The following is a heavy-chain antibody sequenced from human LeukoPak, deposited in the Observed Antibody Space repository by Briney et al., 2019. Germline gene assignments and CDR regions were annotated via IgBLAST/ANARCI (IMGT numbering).Heavy chain of an antibody. J-gene: IGHJ3*01. Sequence: GGSLRLSCAASGFTFSSYWMTWVRQAPGKGLEWVANIKQDGSEKYYVDSVKGRFTISRDNAKNSLYLQMNSLRAEDTAVYYCARDLFGDYYGSGSYCIDAFDVWGQGTMVTVFS. CDR1: GFTFSSYW. D-gene: IGHD3-10*01. CDR3: ARDLFGDYYGSGSYCIDAFDV. CDR2: IKQDGSEK. V-gene: IGHV3-7*01.